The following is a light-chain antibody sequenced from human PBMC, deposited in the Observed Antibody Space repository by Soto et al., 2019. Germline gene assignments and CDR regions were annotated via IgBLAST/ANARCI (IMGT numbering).Light chain of an antibody. CDR1: QSVSSNH. J-gene: IGKJ5*01. Sequence: DIVLTQSPGTLSLSPGERATLYCRASQSVSSNHLAWYQQKPGQAPRLLIYGGSSRATGIPVRFSGSGSETDFTLTITRLEPEDFAMYYCQQHFNGPITFGQGTRLEIK. CDR3: QQHFNGPIT. CDR2: GGS. V-gene: IGKV3-20*01.